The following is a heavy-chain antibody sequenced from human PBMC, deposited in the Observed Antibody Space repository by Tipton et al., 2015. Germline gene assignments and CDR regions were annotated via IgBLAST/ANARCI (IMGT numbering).Heavy chain of an antibody. D-gene: IGHD3-9*01. CDR3: ACQDYDSLTRDYQTVDY. J-gene: IGHJ4*02. Sequence: TLSLTCAVSAYSISTDYYWGWIRQPPGKGLEWIGTISHSGSTYYNPSLKSRVTMSRDTSKNHFSLKLTSVTAADTAVYYCACQDYDSLTRDYQTVDYWGQGTLVTVSS. CDR2: ISHSGST. CDR1: AYSISTDYY. V-gene: IGHV4-38-2*01.